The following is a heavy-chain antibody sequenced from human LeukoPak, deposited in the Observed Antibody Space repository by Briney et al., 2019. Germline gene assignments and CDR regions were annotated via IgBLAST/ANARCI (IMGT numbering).Heavy chain of an antibody. CDR2: IYTSGST. CDR1: GGSISSGSYY. CDR3: AREMSGQWLVPGPFDY. J-gene: IGHJ4*02. Sequence: SETLSLTCTVSGGSISSGSYYWSWIRQPAGKGLEWIGRIYTSGSTNYNPSLKSRVTISVDTSKNQFSLKLSSVTAADTAVYYCAREMSGQWLVPGPFDYWGQGTLVPVSS. D-gene: IGHD6-19*01. V-gene: IGHV4-61*02.